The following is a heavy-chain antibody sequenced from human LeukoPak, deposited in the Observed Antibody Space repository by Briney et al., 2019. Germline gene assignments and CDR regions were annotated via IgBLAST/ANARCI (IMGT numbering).Heavy chain of an antibody. D-gene: IGHD6-19*01. Sequence: PSETLSLTCTVSGGSISSGSYYWSWIWQPAGKGLEWIGRIYTSGSTNYIPSLKSRVTISVDTSKNQFSLKLSSVTAADTAVYYCARGPVAGNFDYWGQGTLVTVSS. V-gene: IGHV4-61*02. J-gene: IGHJ4*02. CDR1: GGSISSGSYY. CDR2: IYTSGST. CDR3: ARGPVAGNFDY.